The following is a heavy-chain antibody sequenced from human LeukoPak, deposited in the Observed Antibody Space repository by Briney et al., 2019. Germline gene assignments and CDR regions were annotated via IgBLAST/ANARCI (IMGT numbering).Heavy chain of an antibody. CDR3: VRSPQLDP. CDR1: GGSISSYY. J-gene: IGHJ5*02. Sequence: PSETLSLTCTVSGGSISSYYWSWVRRSPGQGLEWIGYIHDYVTSYTDNPSLQSRVTISVDTSKNQFSLKVTSVTAADTAVYYCVRSPQLDPWGQGILVTVSS. V-gene: IGHV4-59*01. CDR2: IHDYVTSY.